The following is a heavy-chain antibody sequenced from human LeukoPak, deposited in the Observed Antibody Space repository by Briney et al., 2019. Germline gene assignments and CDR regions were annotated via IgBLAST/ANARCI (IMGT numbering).Heavy chain of an antibody. J-gene: IGHJ3*02. V-gene: IGHV3-30*02. CDR3: AKDRGITGTRGAFDI. CDR2: IRYDGSNK. Sequence: GGSLRLSCAASGFTFSSYGMHWVRQAPGKGLEWVAFIRYDGSNKYYADSVKGRFTISRDNSKNTLYLQMNSLRAEDTAVYYCAKDRGITGTRGAFDIWGQGTMVTVSS. CDR1: GFTFSSYG. D-gene: IGHD1-7*01.